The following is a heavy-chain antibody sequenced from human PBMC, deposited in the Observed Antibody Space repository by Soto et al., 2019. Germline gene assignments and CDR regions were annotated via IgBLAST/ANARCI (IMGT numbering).Heavy chain of an antibody. J-gene: IGHJ4*02. CDR3: AKDLTTVTTDVGSFDY. V-gene: IGHV3-23*01. CDR1: GFTFSSYA. CDR2: ISAGGGST. D-gene: IGHD4-17*01. Sequence: GGSLRLSCAASGFTFSSYAMSWVRQAPGKGLEWVSVISAGGGSTYYADSVKGRFTISRDNSRNTLYLQMNSLRAEETAVYYCAKDLTTVTTDVGSFDYWGQGTLVTVSS.